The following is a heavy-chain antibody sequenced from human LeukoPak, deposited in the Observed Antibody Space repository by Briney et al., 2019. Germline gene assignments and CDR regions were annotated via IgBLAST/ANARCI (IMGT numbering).Heavy chain of an antibody. J-gene: IGHJ4*02. CDR1: GFTFSSFA. CDR2: ISGSGAGT. CDR3: AKAGAVVVVVAKFFDY. Sequence: GGSLRLSCAASGFTFSSFAMSWVRQAPGKGLDWVSSISGSGAGTYYADSVKGRFTISRDNSKNTLYLQMNSLRAEDTAVYYCAKAGAVVVVVAKFFDYWGQGTLVTVSS. D-gene: IGHD2-15*01. V-gene: IGHV3-23*01.